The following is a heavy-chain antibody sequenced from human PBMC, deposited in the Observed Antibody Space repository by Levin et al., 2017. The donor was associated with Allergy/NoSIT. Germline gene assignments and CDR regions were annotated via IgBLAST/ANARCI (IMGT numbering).Heavy chain of an antibody. CDR2: ISYDGNNE. CDR1: EFTFSNYA. J-gene: IGHJ6*02. V-gene: IGHV3-30*04. D-gene: IGHD4-23*01. CDR3: ARGGNSRGYYYFYGMDV. Sequence: GGSLRLSCAASEFTFSNYAMHWVRQAPGKGLEWVAIISYDGNNEYYADSVKGRFTISRDNSKYTVYLQMNSLRAADTAVYYCARGGNSRGYYYFYGMDVWGQGTTVTFSS.